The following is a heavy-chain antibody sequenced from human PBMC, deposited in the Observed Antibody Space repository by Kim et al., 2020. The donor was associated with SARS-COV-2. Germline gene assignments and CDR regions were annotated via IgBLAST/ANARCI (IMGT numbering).Heavy chain of an antibody. CDR2: ISGGAVNK. V-gene: IGHV3-23*01. J-gene: IGHJ6*01. CDR3: SNIVIMACHNYFYYYAM. D-gene: IGHD3-16*01. CDR1: GFTFDTYA. Sequence: GGSLRLSCVASGFTFDTYAMSWVRQAPGKGLEWVAVISGGAVNKFYAYSVSVRFTISRYNSNNTLYLQMNSLREENTAPYYYSNIVIMACHNYFYYYAM.